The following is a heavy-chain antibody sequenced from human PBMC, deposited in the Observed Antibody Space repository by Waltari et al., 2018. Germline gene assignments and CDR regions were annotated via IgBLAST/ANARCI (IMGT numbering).Heavy chain of an antibody. J-gene: IGHJ3*02. CDR1: GYTFTGYY. Sequence: QVQLVQSGAEVKKPGASVKVSCKASGYTFTGYYMHWVRQAPGQGLEWMGRINPNSGGTNYAQKFQGRVTMTRDTSISTAYMELSRLRADDTAVYYCARAQGSGYDLGAFDIWGQGTMVTVSS. CDR2: INPNSGGT. D-gene: IGHD5-12*01. V-gene: IGHV1-2*06. CDR3: ARAQGSGYDLGAFDI.